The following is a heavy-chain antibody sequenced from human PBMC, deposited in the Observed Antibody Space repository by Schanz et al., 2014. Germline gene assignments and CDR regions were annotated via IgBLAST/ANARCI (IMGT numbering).Heavy chain of an antibody. CDR1: GYTSTSYY. CDR2: INPSGGST. V-gene: IGHV1-46*03. J-gene: IGHJ4*02. CDR3: ARDGEAAAGCDY. D-gene: IGHD6-13*01. Sequence: QVQLVQSGAEVKKPGASVKVSCKASGYTSTSYYMHWVRQAPGQGLEWMGIINPSGGSTSYAQKFQGRVTMTRDTSTSTVYMELSSLRSEDTAVYYCARDGEAAAGCDYWGQGTLVTGSS.